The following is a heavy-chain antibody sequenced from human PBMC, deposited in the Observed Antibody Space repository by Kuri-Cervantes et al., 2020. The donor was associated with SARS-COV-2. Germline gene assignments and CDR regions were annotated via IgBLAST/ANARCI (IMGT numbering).Heavy chain of an antibody. D-gene: IGHD4-17*01. CDR1: GGPLSSGDYY. CDR2: INHSGST. CDR3: VRGGDYGFWFDP. Sequence: SETLSLTCTVSGGPLSSGDYYWTWVRQPPGKGLEWIGEINHSGSTNYNPSLKSRVTISVDTSKNQLSLKLSSVTAADTAVYYCVRGGDYGFWFDPWGQGTLVTVSS. V-gene: IGHV4-34*01. J-gene: IGHJ5*02.